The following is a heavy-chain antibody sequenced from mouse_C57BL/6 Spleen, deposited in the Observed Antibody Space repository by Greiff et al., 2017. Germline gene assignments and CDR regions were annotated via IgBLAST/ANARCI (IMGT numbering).Heavy chain of an antibody. Sequence: QVQLQQPGAELVKPGASVKLSCKASGYTFTSYWMHWVKQRPGQGLEWIGMIHPNSGSTKYNEKFKSKATLTVDKSSSTAYMQLSSLTSEDSAVYYCARSRDYDENFDYWGQGTTLTVSS. D-gene: IGHD2-4*01. J-gene: IGHJ2*01. CDR3: ARSRDYDENFDY. V-gene: IGHV1-64*01. CDR1: GYTFTSYW. CDR2: IHPNSGST.